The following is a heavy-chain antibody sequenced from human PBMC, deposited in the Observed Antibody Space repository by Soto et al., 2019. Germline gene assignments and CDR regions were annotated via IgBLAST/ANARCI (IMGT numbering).Heavy chain of an antibody. CDR2: IYWDDDK. J-gene: IGHJ4*02. CDR3: AHTLWFGEFPDLDY. CDR1: GFSLSTSGVG. Sequence: QITLKESGPTLVKPTQTLTLTCTFSGFSLSTSGVGVGWIRQPPGKALEWLALIYWDDDKRYSPSLKSRLTITKDTSKNQVVLTMTNMDPVDTATYYCAHTLWFGEFPDLDYWGQGTLVTVSS. D-gene: IGHD3-10*01. V-gene: IGHV2-5*02.